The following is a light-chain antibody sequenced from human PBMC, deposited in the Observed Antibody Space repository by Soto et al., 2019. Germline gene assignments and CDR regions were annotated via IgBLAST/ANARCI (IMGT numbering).Light chain of an antibody. V-gene: IGKV3-11*01. CDR3: QQRSNWPYT. CDR2: DAS. CDR1: QSVSSY. J-gene: IGKJ2*01. Sequence: EIVLTQSPATLSLSPGERATLSCRASQSVSSYLAWYQQKPGQAPRLLIYDASIRATVIPARFSGSGSGTDFTLTISSLEPEDFAVYYCQQRSNWPYTFGQGTKLEIK.